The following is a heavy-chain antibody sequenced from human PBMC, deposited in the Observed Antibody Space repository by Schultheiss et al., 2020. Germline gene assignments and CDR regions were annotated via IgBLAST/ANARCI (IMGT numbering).Heavy chain of an antibody. V-gene: IGHV4-61*02. CDR1: GGYFSSGSYY. J-gene: IGHJ5*02. D-gene: IGHD6-19*01. CDR2: IYTSGST. CDR3: ARIGVAETGTSWLDP. Sequence: SETLSLTCTVSGGYFSSGSYYWSWIRQPAGKGLEWIGRIYTSGSTNYNPSLKSRVTISVDTSKNQFSLKLSSVTAADTAVYYCARIGVAETGTSWLDPWDQGTLVTVSS.